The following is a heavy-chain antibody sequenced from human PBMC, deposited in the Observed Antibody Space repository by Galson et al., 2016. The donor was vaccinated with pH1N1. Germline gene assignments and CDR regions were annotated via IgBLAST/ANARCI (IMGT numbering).Heavy chain of an antibody. J-gene: IGHJ4*02. V-gene: IGHV3-74*01. D-gene: IGHD2-21*01. CDR2: INTDGGTT. CDR3: ARALWSGDGY. CDR1: GFTFSDYW. Sequence: SLRLSCAASGFTFSDYWMHWVRQAPGKGLQWVAHINTDGGTTNHADSVEGRFTISRDNAKKTVYLQMNSLRVEDTAIYYCARALWSGDGYWGQGTLVTVSS.